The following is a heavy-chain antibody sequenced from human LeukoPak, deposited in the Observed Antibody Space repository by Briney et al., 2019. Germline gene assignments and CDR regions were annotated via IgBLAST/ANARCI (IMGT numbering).Heavy chain of an antibody. CDR2: INPNSGGT. CDR3: ARVSRLVTYYYYYYMDV. CDR1: GYTFTGYY. V-gene: IGHV1-2*02. J-gene: IGHJ6*03. Sequence: ASVKVSCKASGYTFTGYYMHWVRQAPGQGLEWMGWINPNSGGTNYAQKFQGRVPMTRDTSISTAYMELSRLRSDDTAVYYCARVSRLVTYYYYYYMDVWGKGTTVTVSS.